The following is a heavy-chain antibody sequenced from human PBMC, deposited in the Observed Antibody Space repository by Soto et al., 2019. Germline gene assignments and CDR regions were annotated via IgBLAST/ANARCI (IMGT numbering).Heavy chain of an antibody. CDR1: GFTFKTYW. D-gene: IGHD5-18*01. CDR3: GRHGYSYGLEL. CDR2: INTDGSST. J-gene: IGHJ4*02. Sequence: QLVESGGGLVQPGGSLRLSCVASGFTFKTYWMHWVRQVPGKGLVWVSRINTDGSSTTYVDCVKGRFSISRDNAKNTLWLQMNSLRAEDTAIYYCGRHGYSYGLELWGQGTLVTVSS. V-gene: IGHV3-74*03.